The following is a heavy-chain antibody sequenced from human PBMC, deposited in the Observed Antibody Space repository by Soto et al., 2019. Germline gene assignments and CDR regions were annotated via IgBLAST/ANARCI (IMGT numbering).Heavy chain of an antibody. D-gene: IGHD6-19*01. CDR3: ARCPTPPYSSGWPYFDY. CDR1: GGTLSSYA. Sequence: SVKVSCKASGGTLSSYAISWVRQAPGQGLEWMGGIIPIFGTANYAQKFQGRVTITADESTSTAYMELSSLRSEDTAVYYCARCPTPPYSSGWPYFDYWGQGTLVTVSS. J-gene: IGHJ4*02. V-gene: IGHV1-69*13. CDR2: IIPIFGTA.